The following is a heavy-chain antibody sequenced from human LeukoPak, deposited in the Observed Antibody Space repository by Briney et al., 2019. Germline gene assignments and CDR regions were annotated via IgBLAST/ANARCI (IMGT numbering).Heavy chain of an antibody. D-gene: IGHD2/OR15-2a*01. J-gene: IGHJ6*03. Sequence: GGSLRLSCAASGFTFSTYWMSWVRQAPGKGLEWVANIKQDGSEKYYVDSVKGRFTISRDNAKNSLYLQMNSLRAEDTAVYYCARVAVIYYYYMEVWGKGTTVTVSS. V-gene: IGHV3-7*01. CDR3: ARVAVIYYYYMEV. CDR1: GFTFSTYW. CDR2: IKQDGSEK.